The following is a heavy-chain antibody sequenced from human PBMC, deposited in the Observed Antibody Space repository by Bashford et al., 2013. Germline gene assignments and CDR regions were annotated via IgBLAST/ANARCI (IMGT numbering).Heavy chain of an antibody. CDR1: GGTFSSYA. J-gene: IGHJ6*02. CDR3: ARGYYGSGSYYEDWGPYYYGMDV. Sequence: SVKVSCKASGGTFSSYAISWVRQAPGQGLEWMGGIIPIFGTANYAQKFQGRVTITADESTSTAYMELSSLRSEDTAVYYCARGYYGSGSYYEDWGPYYYGMDVWGQGTTVTVSS. V-gene: IGHV1-69*13. CDR2: IIPIFGTA. D-gene: IGHD3-10*01.